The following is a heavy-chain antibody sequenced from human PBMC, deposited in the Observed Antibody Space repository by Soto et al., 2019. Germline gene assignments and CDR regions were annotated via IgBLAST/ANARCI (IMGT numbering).Heavy chain of an antibody. CDR2: MNPNSGNT. V-gene: IGHV1-8*01. Sequence: ASVKVSCKASGYTFTSYDINWVRHATGQGLEWMGWMNPNSGNTGYAQKFQGRVTMTRNTSISTAYMELSSLRSEDTAVYYCARGLKYSARYINTYDYWGQGTRVTVSS. CDR1: GYTFTSYD. CDR3: ARGLKYSARYINTYDY. J-gene: IGHJ4*02. D-gene: IGHD3-10*01.